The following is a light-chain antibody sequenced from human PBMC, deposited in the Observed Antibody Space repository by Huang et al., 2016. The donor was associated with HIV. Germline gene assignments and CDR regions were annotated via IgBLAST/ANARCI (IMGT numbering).Light chain of an antibody. J-gene: IGKJ3*01. CDR1: QSVLYSSNNKNY. CDR3: QQYYSTPPVT. CDR2: WAS. Sequence: DIVMTQSPDSLDVSLGERATINCKSSQSVLYSSNNKNYLAWYQQKPGQPPKLLIYWASTRESGVPDRFSGSGSWTDFTLTISSLQAEDVAVYYCQQYYSTPPVTFGPGTKVDIK. V-gene: IGKV4-1*01.